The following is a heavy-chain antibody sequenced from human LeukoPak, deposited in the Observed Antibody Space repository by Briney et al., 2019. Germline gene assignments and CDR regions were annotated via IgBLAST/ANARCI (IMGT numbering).Heavy chain of an antibody. CDR2: IYYSGST. J-gene: IGHJ4*02. D-gene: IGHD3-22*01. CDR3: ARAGSSGYLYLDY. V-gene: IGHV4-31*03. CDR1: GGSISSGGYY. Sequence: SHTLSLTCTVSGGSISSGGYYWSWIRQHPGKGLERIGYIYYSGSTYYNPSLKSRVTISVDTSKNQFSLKLSSVTAADTAVYYCARAGSSGYLYLDYWGQGTLVTVSS.